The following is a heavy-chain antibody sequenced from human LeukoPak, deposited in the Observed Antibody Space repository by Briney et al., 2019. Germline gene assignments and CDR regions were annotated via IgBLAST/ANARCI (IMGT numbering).Heavy chain of an antibody. CDR1: GFTFSSYS. CDR2: ISSSSSTI. J-gene: IGHJ4*02. V-gene: IGHV3-48*04. Sequence: GGSLRLSCAASGFTFSSYSMNWVRQAPGKGLEWVSYISSSSSTIYYAESLKGRVTISRDNAKNSLYLQMNSLRAEDTALYYCAKDRRPMTTAFDYWGQGTLVTVSS. CDR3: AKDRRPMTTAFDY. D-gene: IGHD4-17*01.